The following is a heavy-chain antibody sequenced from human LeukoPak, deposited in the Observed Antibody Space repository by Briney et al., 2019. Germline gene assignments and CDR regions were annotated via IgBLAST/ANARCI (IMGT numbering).Heavy chain of an antibody. CDR2: ITDSGGTT. V-gene: IGHV3-23*01. D-gene: IGHD3-10*01. CDR1: GFTFSNYA. CDR3: AKVPYSDYGAGRPPFMDV. Sequence: PGGSLRLSCAASGFTFSNYAMSWVRQAPGKGLEWVSTITDSGGTTYYADSAKGRFTISRDNSKNTLYLQMNSLRDEDTAVYYCAKVPYSDYGAGRPPFMDVWGHGTTVAISS. J-gene: IGHJ6*02.